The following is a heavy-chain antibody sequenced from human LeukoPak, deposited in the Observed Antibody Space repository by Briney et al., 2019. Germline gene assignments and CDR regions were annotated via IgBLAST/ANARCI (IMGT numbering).Heavy chain of an antibody. V-gene: IGHV4-59*08. D-gene: IGHD6-6*01. Sequence: SETLSLTCTVSGGSISSYYWSWIRQPPGKGLEWIGDIYYSGRTNYNPSLKSRVTISLDTSKNQFSLKLSSVTAADTAVYYCARLTGYSSSPFDYWGQGTLVTVSS. CDR3: ARLTGYSSSPFDY. CDR1: GGSISSYY. J-gene: IGHJ4*02. CDR2: IYYSGRT.